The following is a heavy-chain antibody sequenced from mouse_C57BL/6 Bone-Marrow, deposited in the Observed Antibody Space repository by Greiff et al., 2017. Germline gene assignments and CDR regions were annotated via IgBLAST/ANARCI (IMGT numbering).Heavy chain of an antibody. Sequence: EVQLVESGGGLVKPGGSLKLSCAASGFTFSSYTMSWVRQTPEKRLEWVATISGGGGNTYYPDSVKGRFTISRDNAKNTLYLQMSSLRSEDTALYYCASPMITSVVGYFDVWGTGTTVTVSS. CDR3: ASPMITSVVGYFDV. CDR1: GFTFSSYT. V-gene: IGHV5-9*01. J-gene: IGHJ1*03. D-gene: IGHD1-1*01. CDR2: ISGGGGNT.